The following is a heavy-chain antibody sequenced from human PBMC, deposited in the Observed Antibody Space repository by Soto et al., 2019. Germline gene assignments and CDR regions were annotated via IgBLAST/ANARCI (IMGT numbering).Heavy chain of an antibody. CDR1: GFTFSSYS. Sequence: GGSLRLSCAASGFTFSSYSMNWVRQAPGRGLEWVSYISSSGNTLQYADSVKGRFTISRDNAKNSLYLQMNSLRDEDTAVYYCAKGGLGIRGGDYWGQGTLVTVSS. J-gene: IGHJ4*02. V-gene: IGHV3-48*02. CDR2: ISSSGNTL. D-gene: IGHD1-20*01. CDR3: AKGGLGIRGGDY.